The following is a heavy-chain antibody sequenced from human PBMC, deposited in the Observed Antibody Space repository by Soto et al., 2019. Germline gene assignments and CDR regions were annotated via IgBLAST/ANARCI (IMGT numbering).Heavy chain of an antibody. CDR1: GSTFSSYG. V-gene: IGHV3-33*01. CDR3: ASSSWELLDY. J-gene: IGHJ4*02. CDR2: IWYDGSNK. Sequence: QVQLVESGGGVVQPGRSLRLSCAASGSTFSSYGMHWVRQAPGKGLEWVAVIWYDGSNKYYADSVKGRFTISRDNSKNPLYLQMNSLRAEDTAVYYCASSSWELLDYWGQGTLVTVSS. D-gene: IGHD1-26*01.